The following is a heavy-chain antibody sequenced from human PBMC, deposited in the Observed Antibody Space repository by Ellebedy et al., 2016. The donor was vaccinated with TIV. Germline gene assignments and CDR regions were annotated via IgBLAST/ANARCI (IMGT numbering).Heavy chain of an antibody. V-gene: IGHV3-23*01. Sequence: GESLKISCAASGFTFRIHAMAWVRQAPGKGLEWVSVVRGSDIDTSYADSVKGRFTISRDNSKNTMFLQMNSLRDEDSGLYYCARDRGRFESSLATYYDYYMDVWGRGTTVTVSS. J-gene: IGHJ6*03. D-gene: IGHD5-12*01. CDR2: VRGSDIDT. CDR3: ARDRGRFESSLATYYDYYMDV. CDR1: GFTFRIHA.